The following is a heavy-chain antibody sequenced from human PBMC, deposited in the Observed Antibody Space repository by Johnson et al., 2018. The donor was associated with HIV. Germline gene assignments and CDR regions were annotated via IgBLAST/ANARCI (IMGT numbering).Heavy chain of an antibody. CDR2: ISSSGSTI. V-gene: IGHV3-11*04. Sequence: QVQLVESGGVLAKPAWSPRLSCAASGFTFSDYYMSWIRQAPGKGLEWVSYISSSGSTIYYADSVKGRFTISRDNAKNSLYLQMNSLRAEDTAVYYCAKCLSGCDPRDAFDIWGQGTMVTVSS. J-gene: IGHJ3*02. CDR3: AKCLSGCDPRDAFDI. D-gene: IGHD1-26*01. CDR1: GFTFSDYY.